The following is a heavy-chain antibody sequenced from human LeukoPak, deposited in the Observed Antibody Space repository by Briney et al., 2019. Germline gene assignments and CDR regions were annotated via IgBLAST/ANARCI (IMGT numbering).Heavy chain of an antibody. Sequence: SETLSLTCTVSGGSLSSSSYYWGWIRQPPGKGLEWIGSIYYSGSTYYNPSLKSRVTISVDTSKNQFSLKLSSVTAADTAVYYCASEVITMVQGVMDYWGQGTLVTVSS. V-gene: IGHV4-39*01. CDR3: ASEVITMVQGVMDY. J-gene: IGHJ4*02. CDR1: GGSLSSSSYY. D-gene: IGHD3-10*01. CDR2: IYYSGST.